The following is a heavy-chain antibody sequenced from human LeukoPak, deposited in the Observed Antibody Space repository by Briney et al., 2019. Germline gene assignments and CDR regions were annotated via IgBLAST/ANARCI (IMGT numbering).Heavy chain of an antibody. CDR3: ARRGSGYYPYYYGMDV. Sequence: GESLKISCKGSGYSFTSHWIGWVRQMPGKGLEWMGIIYPGDSDTRYSPSFQGQVTISADKSISTAYLQWSSLKASDTAMYYCARRGSGYYPYYYGMDVWGQGTTVTVSS. CDR1: GYSFTSHW. J-gene: IGHJ6*02. V-gene: IGHV5-51*01. D-gene: IGHD3-22*01. CDR2: IYPGDSDT.